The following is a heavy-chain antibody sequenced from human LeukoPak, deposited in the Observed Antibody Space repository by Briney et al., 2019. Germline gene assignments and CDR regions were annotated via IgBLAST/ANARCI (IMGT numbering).Heavy chain of an antibody. D-gene: IGHD6-13*01. Sequence: SETLSLTCAVYGGSFSGYYWSWIRQPPGKGLEWIGEINHSGSTNYNPSLKSRVTISVDTSKNQFSLKLSSVTAADTAVYYCARAFGQQLSWHYYGLDVWGQGTTVTVSS. CDR1: GGSFSGYY. V-gene: IGHV4-34*01. CDR2: INHSGST. J-gene: IGHJ6*02. CDR3: ARAFGQQLSWHYYGLDV.